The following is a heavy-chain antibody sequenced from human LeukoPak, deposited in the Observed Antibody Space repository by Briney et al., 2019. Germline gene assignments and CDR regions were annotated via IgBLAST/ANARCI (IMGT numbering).Heavy chain of an antibody. J-gene: IGHJ4*02. D-gene: IGHD5-12*01. CDR2: IYYSGNT. V-gene: IGHV4-30-4*07. Sequence: SETLSLTCAVSGDSINSGGYSWNWIRQPPGKGLEWIGYIYYSGNTYYSPSLQSRLTISVDTSKNQFSLKLSSVTAADTAVYYCARVSGYDWESFYDYWGQGILVTVSS. CDR1: GDSINSGGYS. CDR3: ARVSGYDWESFYDY.